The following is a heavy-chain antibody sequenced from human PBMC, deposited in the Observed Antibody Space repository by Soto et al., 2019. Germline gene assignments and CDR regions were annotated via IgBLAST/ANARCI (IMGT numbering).Heavy chain of an antibody. CDR1: GFTSDDYDYT. CDR3: SRDGDFYGLDV. J-gene: IGHJ6*02. V-gene: IGHV3-49*04. D-gene: IGHD3-3*01. Sequence: SLRLSCTFSGFTSDDYDYTLTWVRQAPGKGLQWLGLIRGSTYGGTTEYAASVKGRFTISRDDSKGITYLQMNGLKTEDTAVYYCSRDGDFYGLDVWGQGTTVTVSS. CDR2: IRGSTYGGTT.